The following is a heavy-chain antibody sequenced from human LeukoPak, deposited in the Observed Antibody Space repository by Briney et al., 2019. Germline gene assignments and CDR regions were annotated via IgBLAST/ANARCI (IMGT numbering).Heavy chain of an antibody. D-gene: IGHD6-13*01. V-gene: IGHV3-21*01. CDR2: ISSGSSYI. CDR1: GFTFSSYD. J-gene: IGHJ4*02. CDR3: ATEGRSTTPGY. Sequence: GGSLRLSCGASGFTFSSYDMIWVRQAPGMGLEWVSSISSGSSYIHYADSAKGRFTVSRDNAKNSLYLQMSSLRAEDTSVYYCATEGRSTTPGYWGQGTLVIVSS.